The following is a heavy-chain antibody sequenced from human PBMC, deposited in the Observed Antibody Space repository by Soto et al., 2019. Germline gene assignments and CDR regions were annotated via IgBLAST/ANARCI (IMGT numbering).Heavy chain of an antibody. D-gene: IGHD2-15*01. J-gene: IGHJ3*02. CDR1: GYTFTSYG. CDR2: ISAYNGST. Sequence: ASVKVSCKASGYTFTSYGISWVRQAPGQGLEWMGWISAYNGSTNYAQKLQGRVTMTTDTSTSTAYMELRSLRSDDTAVYYCASAPTLEGYCSGGSCYKKTPAFDIWGQGTMVTVSS. V-gene: IGHV1-18*01. CDR3: ASAPTLEGYCSGGSCYKKTPAFDI.